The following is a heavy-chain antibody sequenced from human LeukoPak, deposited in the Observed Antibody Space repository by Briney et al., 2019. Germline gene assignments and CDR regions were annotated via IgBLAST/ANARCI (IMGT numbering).Heavy chain of an antibody. D-gene: IGHD6-19*01. J-gene: IGHJ4*02. CDR2: MNPNSGNT. CDR1: GYTFTSYD. Sequence: GASVKVSCKASGYTFTSYDINWVRQATGQGLEWMGCMNPNSGNTAFARKFQGRVTLTRNTSISTAYMELTSVRSEDTAVYYCARGRGWLADYWGQGTLVTVSS. CDR3: ARGRGWLADY. V-gene: IGHV1-8*01.